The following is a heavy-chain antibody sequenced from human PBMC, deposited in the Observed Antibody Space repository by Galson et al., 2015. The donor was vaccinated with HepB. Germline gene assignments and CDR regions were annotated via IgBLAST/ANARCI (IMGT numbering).Heavy chain of an antibody. D-gene: IGHD3-22*01. CDR3: AKGRAMDVYYYDRSGFAFHI. Sequence: SLRLSCAASGFTFSSYAMSWVRQAPGKGLEWVSGISGSGGSTYHADSVKGRFTISRDNSKNTLYVQMNSLRAEDTAVYYCAKGRAMDVYYYDRSGFAFHIWGQGTMVTVSS. CDR1: GFTFSSYA. V-gene: IGHV3-23*01. CDR2: ISGSGGST. J-gene: IGHJ3*02.